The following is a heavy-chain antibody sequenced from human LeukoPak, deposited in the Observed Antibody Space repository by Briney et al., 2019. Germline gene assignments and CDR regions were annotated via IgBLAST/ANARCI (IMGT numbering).Heavy chain of an antibody. CDR2: ISYDGSNK. J-gene: IGHJ4*02. D-gene: IGHD4-17*01. V-gene: IGHV3-30-3*01. CDR1: GFTFSSYA. CDR3: ARETGSAVGSTDFDY. Sequence: PGGSLRLSCAASGFTFSSYAMHWVRQAPGKGLEWAAVISYDGSNKYYADSVKGRFTISRDNSKNTLYLQMNSLRAEDTAMYYCARETGSAVGSTDFDYWGQGTLVTVSS.